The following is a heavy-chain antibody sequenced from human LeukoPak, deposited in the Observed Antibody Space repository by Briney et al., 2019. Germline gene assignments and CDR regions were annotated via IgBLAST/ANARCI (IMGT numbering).Heavy chain of an antibody. CDR2: IRSKAYGGTT. V-gene: IGHV3-49*03. Sequence: GGSLRLSCTASGFTFGDYAMSSFRQAPGKGLEWVGFIRSKAYGGTTEYAASVKGRFTISRDDSKSIAYLQMNSLTTEDTAVYYCSRDDSWIVYWGQGTLVTVSS. CDR1: GFTFGDYA. D-gene: IGHD1-26*01. CDR3: SRDDSWIVY. J-gene: IGHJ4*02.